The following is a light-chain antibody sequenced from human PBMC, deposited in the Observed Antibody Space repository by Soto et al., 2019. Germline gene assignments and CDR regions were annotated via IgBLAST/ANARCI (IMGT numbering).Light chain of an antibody. V-gene: IGLV2-14*01. J-gene: IGLJ1*01. CDR2: AVT. Sequence: SGLTQPASVSGSPGQSITMSCTGTSSDVGGYNYVSWYQQHPGKAPKLMIYAVTDRPSGVSSRFSGSKSGNTASLTISGLQAEDEADYYCSSYTSSSTLFGTGTKVTV. CDR3: SSYTSSSTL. CDR1: SSDVGGYNY.